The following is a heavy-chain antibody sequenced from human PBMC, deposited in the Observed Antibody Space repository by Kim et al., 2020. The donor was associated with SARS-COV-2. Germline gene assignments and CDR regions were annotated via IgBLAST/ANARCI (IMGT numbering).Heavy chain of an antibody. CDR3: ARTNMYYDILTGWSYYGMDV. V-gene: IGHV4-59*01. CDR2: ISYSGST. Sequence: WIGYISYSGSTNYNPSLKSRVTISVDTSKNQFSLKLSSVTAADTAVYYCARTNMYYDILTGWSYYGMDVWGQGTTVTVSS. J-gene: IGHJ6*02. D-gene: IGHD3-9*01.